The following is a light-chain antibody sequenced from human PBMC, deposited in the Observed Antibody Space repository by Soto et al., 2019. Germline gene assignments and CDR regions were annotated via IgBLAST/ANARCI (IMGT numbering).Light chain of an antibody. Sequence: DIVMTQSPLSLPVTPGEPASISCRSSQSLLHSNGYNYLDWYVQKPGQSPQLLIYLGSNRASGVPDRFSGSGSGTDFTLKISRVEAEDVGVYYCMQALQTPPGLTFGGGTKVEI. J-gene: IGKJ4*01. CDR1: QSLLHSNGYNY. CDR3: MQALQTPPGLT. CDR2: LGS. V-gene: IGKV2-28*01.